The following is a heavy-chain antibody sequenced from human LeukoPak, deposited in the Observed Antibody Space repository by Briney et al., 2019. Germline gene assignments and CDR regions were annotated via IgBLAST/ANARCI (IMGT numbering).Heavy chain of an antibody. J-gene: IGHJ4*02. CDR3: ARDMDDYYDSSGYFGFDY. CDR1: GFTFSSYA. D-gene: IGHD3-22*01. CDR2: ISYDGSNK. Sequence: GRSLRLSCAASGFTFSSYAMHWVRQAPGKGLEWVAVISYDGSNKYYADSVKGRFTISRDNSENTLYLQMNSLRAEDTAVYYCARDMDDYYDSSGYFGFDYWGQGTLVTVSS. V-gene: IGHV3-30*04.